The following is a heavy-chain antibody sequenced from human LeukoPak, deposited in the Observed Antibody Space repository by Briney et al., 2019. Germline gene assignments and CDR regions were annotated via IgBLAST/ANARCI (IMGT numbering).Heavy chain of an antibody. CDR2: IIPIFRTA. V-gene: IGHV1-69*01. Sequence: SVKVSCKAPGGTFSSSAISWVRQAPGQGLEWMGGIIPIFRTANYAQNFQGRVTITADDSTSTAYMEPSSLRSDDTAVYYCARGTGILVVPADVSDDSDYYYYMDVWGKGTTVTVSS. J-gene: IGHJ6*03. CDR3: ARGTGILVVPADVSDDSDYYYYMDV. CDR1: GGTFSSSA. D-gene: IGHD2-2*01.